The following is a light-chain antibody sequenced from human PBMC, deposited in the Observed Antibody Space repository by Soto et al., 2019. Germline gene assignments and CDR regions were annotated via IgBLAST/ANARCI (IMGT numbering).Light chain of an antibody. CDR3: LSYAGTACV. Sequence: QSVLTQPPSASGAPGQSVTISCTGTSSDVGGDDYVSWYQEYPGKTPKLMIFEVTKRPSGVPDRFSGSKSGNTAPLTVSGLQAVDEADYYCLSYAGTACVFGTGTKVTVL. J-gene: IGLJ1*01. V-gene: IGLV2-8*01. CDR1: SSDVGGDDY. CDR2: EVT.